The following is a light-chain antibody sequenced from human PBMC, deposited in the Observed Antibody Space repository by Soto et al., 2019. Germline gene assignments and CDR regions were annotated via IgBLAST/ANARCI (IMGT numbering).Light chain of an antibody. CDR2: GAS. CDR1: QSVSSTY. V-gene: IGKV3D-7*01. Sequence: DIVLTQSPDSLSLSPGERATLSCRASQSVSSTYLIWYQQKPGQAPRLLIYGASSRATGTPARFSGSGSGTDFTLTISSLQPEDFAVYYCQQDYNLPFTFGQGTRLEIK. CDR3: QQDYNLPFT. J-gene: IGKJ5*01.